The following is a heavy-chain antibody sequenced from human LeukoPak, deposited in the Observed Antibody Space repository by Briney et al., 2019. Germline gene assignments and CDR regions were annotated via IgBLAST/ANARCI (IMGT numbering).Heavy chain of an antibody. D-gene: IGHD2-15*01. V-gene: IGHV1-18*01. CDR1: GYTFTSYG. CDR2: ISAYNGNT. CDR3: AYCSGGSCYSRSFDY. Sequence: ASVKLSCKASGYTFTSYGISWVRQAPGQGLEWMGWISAYNGNTNYAQKLQGRVTMTTDTSTSTAYMELRSLRSDDTAVYYCAYCSGGSCYSRSFDYWGQGTLVTVSS. J-gene: IGHJ4*02.